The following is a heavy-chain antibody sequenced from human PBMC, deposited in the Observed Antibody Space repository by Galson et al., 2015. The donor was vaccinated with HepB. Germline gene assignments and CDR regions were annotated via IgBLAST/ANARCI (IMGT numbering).Heavy chain of an antibody. V-gene: IGHV5-10-1*01. CDR1: GYSFTSYW. J-gene: IGHJ4*02. CDR2: IDPSDSYI. D-gene: IGHD6-19*01. Sequence: QSGAEVKKPGESLRISCKGSGYSFTSYWISWVRQMPGKGLEWMGRIDPSDSYINYSPSFQGHVTISADKSISTAYLQWSSLKAPDTAMYYCARGSSGWYYFDYWGQGTLVTVSS. CDR3: ARGSSGWYYFDY.